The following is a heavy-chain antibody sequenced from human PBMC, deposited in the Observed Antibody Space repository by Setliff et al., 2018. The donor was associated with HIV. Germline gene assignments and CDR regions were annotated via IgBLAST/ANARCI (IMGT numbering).Heavy chain of an antibody. CDR2: MVDSGSA. J-gene: IGHJ6*02. CDR1: GGSLTNYY. V-gene: IGHV4-34*12. Sequence: PSETLSLTCTVYGGSLTNYYWTWIRQSPGKGLEWIGEMVDSGSATYNPSLQIRVSISLDTSKRQFSLKLSFVTVADSAVYYCGRVPSCAHSWCYVDYYHYYGMDVWCPGTTVTVSS. CDR3: GRVPSCAHSWCYVDYYHYYGMDV. D-gene: IGHD3-16*01.